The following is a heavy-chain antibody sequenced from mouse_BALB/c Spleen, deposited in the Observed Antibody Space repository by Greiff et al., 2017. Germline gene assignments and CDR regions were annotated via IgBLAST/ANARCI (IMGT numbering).Heavy chain of an antibody. CDR3: ARRRGAMDY. V-gene: IGHV3-8*02. CDR2: ISYSGST. Sequence: EVQLQQSGPSLVKPSQSLSLSCSVTGDSFTSGYWNWIRKFPGNKLEYMGYISYSGSTYYNPTLKSRISITRDTSKNQYNMQLNAVTTEDTATYYCARRRGAMDYWGQGTSVTVSA. CDR1: GDSFTSGY. J-gene: IGHJ4*01.